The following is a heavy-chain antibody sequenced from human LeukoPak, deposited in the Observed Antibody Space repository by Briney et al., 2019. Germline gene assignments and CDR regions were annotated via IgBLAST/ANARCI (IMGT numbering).Heavy chain of an antibody. CDR1: GGSISSGSYY. V-gene: IGHV4-61*02. CDR3: AISSWRPRSKGTYFDY. D-gene: IGHD6-13*01. J-gene: IGHJ4*02. CDR2: IYTSGST. Sequence: SETLSLTCTVSGGSISSGSYYWSWIRQPAGKGLEWIGRIYTSGSTNYNPSLKSRVTISVDTSKNQFSLKLSSVTAADTAVYYCAISSWRPRSKGTYFDYWGQGTLVTVSS.